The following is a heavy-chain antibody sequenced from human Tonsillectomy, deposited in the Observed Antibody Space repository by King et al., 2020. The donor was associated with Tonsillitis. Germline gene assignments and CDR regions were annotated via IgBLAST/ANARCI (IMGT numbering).Heavy chain of an antibody. CDR1: GGSISSYY. D-gene: IGHD2-2*01. Sequence: QLQEWGPGLVKPSETLSLTCTVSGGSISSYYWSWIRQPPGKGLEWIGYIYYSGSTNYNPSLKSRVTISVDTSKNQFSLKLNSVTAADTAVYYCARDLVPDAFDIWGQGTMVTVSS. J-gene: IGHJ3*02. CDR3: ARDLVPDAFDI. CDR2: IYYSGST. V-gene: IGHV4-59*01.